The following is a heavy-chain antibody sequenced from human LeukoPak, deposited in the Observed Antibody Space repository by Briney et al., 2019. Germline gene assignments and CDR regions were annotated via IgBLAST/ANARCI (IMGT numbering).Heavy chain of an antibody. CDR1: GGSISSSSYY. CDR2: INHSGST. Sequence: SETLSLTCTVSGGSISSSSYYWGWIRQPPGKGLEWIGEINHSGSTNYNPSLKSRVTISVDTSKNQFSLKLSSVTAADTAVYYCARGLGGYDLPPWGQGTLVTVSS. J-gene: IGHJ5*02. D-gene: IGHD1-14*01. V-gene: IGHV4-39*07. CDR3: ARGLGGYDLPP.